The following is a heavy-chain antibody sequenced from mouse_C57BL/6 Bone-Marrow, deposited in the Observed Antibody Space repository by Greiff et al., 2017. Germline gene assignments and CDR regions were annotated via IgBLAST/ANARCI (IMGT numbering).Heavy chain of an antibody. V-gene: IGHV5-4*01. CDR3: ARDAGYDGYYPY. D-gene: IGHD2-3*01. J-gene: IGHJ3*01. Sequence: EVKLEESGGGLVKPGGSLKLSCAASGFTFSSYAMSWVRQTPEKRLEWVATISDGGSYTYYPDNVKGRFTISRDNAKNNLYLQMSHLKSEDTAMYYCARDAGYDGYYPYWGQGTLVTVSA. CDR2: ISDGGSYT. CDR1: GFTFSSYA.